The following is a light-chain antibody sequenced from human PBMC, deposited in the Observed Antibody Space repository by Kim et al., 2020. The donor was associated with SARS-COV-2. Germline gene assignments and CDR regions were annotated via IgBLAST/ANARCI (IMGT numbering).Light chain of an antibody. CDR2: SAS. J-gene: IGKJ1*01. CDR3: QHYGSSSRT. V-gene: IGKV3-20*01. CDR1: QSVSSHY. Sequence: APGERATLAGRASQSVSSHYLAWYQQKPGQSPRLLIYSASTRATGIPDRFSGSGSGTYFTLTISGLEPEDFAVYYCQHYGSSSRTFGHGTKVDIK.